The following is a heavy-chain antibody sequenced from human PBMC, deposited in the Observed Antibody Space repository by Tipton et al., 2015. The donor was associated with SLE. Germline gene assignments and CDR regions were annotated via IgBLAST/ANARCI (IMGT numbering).Heavy chain of an antibody. V-gene: IGHV4-61*02. J-gene: IGHJ6*02. CDR3: ARHGARWLQKKGHYYGMDV. D-gene: IGHD5-24*01. CDR1: GGSISSGSYY. Sequence: TLSLTCTVSGGSISSGSYYWSWIRQPAGKGLEWIERIYTSGSTNYNPSLKSRVTISVDTSKNQFSLKLSSVTAADTAVYYCARHGARWLQKKGHYYGMDVWGQGATVTVSS. CDR2: IYTSGST.